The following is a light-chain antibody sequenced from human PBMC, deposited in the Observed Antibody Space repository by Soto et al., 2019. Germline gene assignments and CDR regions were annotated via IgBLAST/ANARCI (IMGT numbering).Light chain of an antibody. V-gene: IGKV3-11*01. J-gene: IGKJ4*01. CDR2: DAS. CDR3: QQRSSYPLT. CDR1: QSVSYY. Sequence: EIVLTQSPATLSLSPGERASLSCRASQSVSYYLAWYQQKPGQAPRLLIYDASNRAPGIPARFSGTGSGTDFTLTISSLETEDLAVYYCQQRSSYPLTFGGGTNVGIK.